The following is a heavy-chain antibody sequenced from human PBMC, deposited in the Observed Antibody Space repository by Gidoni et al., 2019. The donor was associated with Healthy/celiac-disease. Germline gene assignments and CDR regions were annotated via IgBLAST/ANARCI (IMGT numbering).Heavy chain of an antibody. J-gene: IGHJ4*02. CDR1: GGSISSGGYS. Sequence: QLQLQESGSGLVKPSQTLSLTCAVSGGSISSGGYSWSWIRQPPGKGLEWIGYIYHSGSTYYNPSLKSRVTISVDRSKNQFSLKLSSVTAADTAVYYCASIVATDGGGNFDYWGQGTLVTVSS. V-gene: IGHV4-30-2*01. CDR3: ASIVATDGGGNFDY. D-gene: IGHD5-12*01. CDR2: IYHSGST.